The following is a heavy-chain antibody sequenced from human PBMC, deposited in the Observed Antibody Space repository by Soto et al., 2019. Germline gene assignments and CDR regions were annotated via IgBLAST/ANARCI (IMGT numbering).Heavy chain of an antibody. CDR3: ARDFKESQYYYYCMDV. CDR1: GFTFSSYS. CDR2: ISSGSNYT. J-gene: IGHJ6*03. D-gene: IGHD3-10*01. Sequence: EVQLVESGGGLVKPGGSLRLCCVVSGFTFSSYSMNWVRQAPGKGLEWVSSISSGSNYTYYADSVKGRFTISRDNAKNSVYLQMNSLRAEDTALYYCARDFKESQYYYYCMDVWGKGTTVTVSS. V-gene: IGHV3-21*06.